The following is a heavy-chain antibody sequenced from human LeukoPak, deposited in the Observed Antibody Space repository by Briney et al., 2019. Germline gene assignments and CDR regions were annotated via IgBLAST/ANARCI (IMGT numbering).Heavy chain of an antibody. CDR2: ISGSGGST. CDR3: AKDAYYYDSSGYYAAIDY. Sequence: PGGSLRLSCAASGFTFSSYAMSWVRQAPGKGLEWVSAISGSGGSTYYADSVKGRSTISRDNSKNTLYLQMNSLRAEDTAVYYCAKDAYYYDSSGYYAAIDYWGQGTLVTVSS. CDR1: GFTFSSYA. D-gene: IGHD3-22*01. V-gene: IGHV3-23*01. J-gene: IGHJ4*02.